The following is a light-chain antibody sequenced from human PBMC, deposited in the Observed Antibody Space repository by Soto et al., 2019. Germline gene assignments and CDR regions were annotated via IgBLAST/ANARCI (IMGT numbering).Light chain of an antibody. CDR3: CSYAGSYTLI. V-gene: IGLV2-11*01. Sequence: QSALTQPRSVSGSPGQSVTISCTGTTSDVGGYIFVSWYQQHPGKAPKLMIYDVSKRPSGVPDRFSGSKSGNTASLTISGLQAEDEADYYCCSYAGSYTLIFGGGTKLTVL. CDR1: TSDVGGYIF. CDR2: DVS. J-gene: IGLJ2*01.